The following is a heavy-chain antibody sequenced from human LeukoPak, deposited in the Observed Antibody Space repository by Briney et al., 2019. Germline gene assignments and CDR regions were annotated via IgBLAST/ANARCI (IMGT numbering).Heavy chain of an antibody. D-gene: IGHD6-25*01. CDR3: ARGGYSSGYFDL. J-gene: IGHJ2*01. Sequence: PSETLSLTRTVSGGSISSYYWSWIRQPPGKGLEWIGYIYYSGSTNYNPSLKSRVTISVDTSKDQFSLKLSSVTAADTAVYYCARGGYSSGYFDLWGRGTLVTVSS. CDR2: IYYSGST. CDR1: GGSISSYY. V-gene: IGHV4-59*01.